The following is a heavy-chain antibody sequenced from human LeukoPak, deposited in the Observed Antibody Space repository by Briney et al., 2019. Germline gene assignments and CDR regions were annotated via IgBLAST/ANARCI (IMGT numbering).Heavy chain of an antibody. Sequence: NPSETLSLTCTVSGYSISSGYYWGWIRQPPGKGLEWIWSIYHSGSTYYNPSLKSRVTISVDTSKNQFSLKLSSVTAADTAVYYCARDRIAAAATYWGQGTLVTVSS. V-gene: IGHV4-38-2*02. J-gene: IGHJ4*02. CDR3: ARDRIAAAATY. CDR1: GYSISSGYY. D-gene: IGHD6-13*01. CDR2: IYHSGST.